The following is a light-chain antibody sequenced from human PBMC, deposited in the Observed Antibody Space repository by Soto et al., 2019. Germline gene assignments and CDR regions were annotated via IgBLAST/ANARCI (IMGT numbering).Light chain of an antibody. J-gene: IGLJ2*01. Sequence: QSALTQPASVSGSPGQSITISCTGTSNDVGAYIYVSWYQHHPGKAPKLMINEVSNRPSGVSNRFSGSKSGNTASLTISGLQAEDEADYYCSSYTSTNTLIFGGGTKLTVL. CDR2: EVS. CDR3: SSYTSTNTLI. V-gene: IGLV2-14*01. CDR1: SNDVGAYIY.